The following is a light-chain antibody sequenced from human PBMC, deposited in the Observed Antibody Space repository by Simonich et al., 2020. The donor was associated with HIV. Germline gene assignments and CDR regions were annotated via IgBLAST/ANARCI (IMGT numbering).Light chain of an antibody. CDR2: DTP. CDR3: HSYDNSLSGWV. J-gene: IGLJ3*02. V-gene: IGLV1-40*01. CDR1: GAMNT. Sequence: GAMNTVPWYHQLPGTAPNHHISDTPNRPPGLPARCAGSKSGTPASLAITGLQAEDEADYFCHSYDNSLSGWVFGGGTKLTVL.